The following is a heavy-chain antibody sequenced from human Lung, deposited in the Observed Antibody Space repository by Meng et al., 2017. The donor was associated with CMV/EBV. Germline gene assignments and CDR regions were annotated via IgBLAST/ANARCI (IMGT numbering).Heavy chain of an antibody. J-gene: IGHJ4*02. V-gene: IGHV1-69*05. CDR2: IIPIFGTA. CDR3: ARIGLCSGTTCYTGDYSSRHFDY. D-gene: IGHD2-2*02. Sequence: ISWVRQAPGQGLGWMGGIIPIFGTANYAQNFRGRVTITTDESRSTAYMELSSLRSEDTAVYYCARIGLCSGTTCYTGDYSSRHFDYWGQGTLVTVSS.